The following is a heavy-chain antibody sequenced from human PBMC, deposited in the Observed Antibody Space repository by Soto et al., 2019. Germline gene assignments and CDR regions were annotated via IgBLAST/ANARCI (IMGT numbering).Heavy chain of an antibody. CDR3: ASATVVAATFDF. V-gene: IGHV3-21*01. Sequence: PGGSLSLSCAASGFAFRSYNMNWVGQAPGKGLEWVASISSGSSNIYYADSVKGRFTISRDNAKNSLFLQMDSLRAEDSAVYYCASATVVAATFDFWGQGTLATVSS. J-gene: IGHJ4*02. CDR2: ISSGSSNI. CDR1: GFAFRSYN. D-gene: IGHD2-15*01.